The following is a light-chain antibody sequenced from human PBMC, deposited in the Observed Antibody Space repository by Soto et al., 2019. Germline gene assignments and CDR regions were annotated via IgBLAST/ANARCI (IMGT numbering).Light chain of an antibody. Sequence: QAVVTQETSLTVSPVGTVTLTCGSSTGAVTNGHYPYWFQQKPGQAPRTLIYDTTNRHSWTPARFSGSLLGGKAVLTLSGAQPEDEAEYYCLLSYNGPYVFGTGTKVTVL. CDR3: LLSYNGPYV. CDR1: TGAVTNGHY. CDR2: DTT. V-gene: IGLV7-46*01. J-gene: IGLJ1*01.